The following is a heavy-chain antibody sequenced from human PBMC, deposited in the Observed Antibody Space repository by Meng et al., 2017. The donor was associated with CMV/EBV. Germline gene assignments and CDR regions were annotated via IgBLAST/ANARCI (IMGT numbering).Heavy chain of an antibody. V-gene: IGHV3-30*04. J-gene: IGHJ4*02. Sequence: GGPLRLSFATSGFTFSSYAMHWFRQAPGKGLEWVAVISYDGSNKYYADSVKGRFTISRDNSKNTLYLQMNSLRAEDTAVYYCARGSAYSGSCVDYWGQGTLVTVSS. D-gene: IGHD1-26*01. CDR3: ARGSAYSGSCVDY. CDR1: GFTFSSYA. CDR2: ISYDGSNK.